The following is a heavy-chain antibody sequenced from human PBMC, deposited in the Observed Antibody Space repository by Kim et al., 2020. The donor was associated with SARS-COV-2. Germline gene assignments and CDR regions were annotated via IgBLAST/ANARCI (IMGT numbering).Heavy chain of an antibody. V-gene: IGHV1-46*01. CDR2: INPISGHT. CDR3: ARDSGTWALDI. J-gene: IGHJ3*02. D-gene: IGHD5-12*01. Sequence: ASVKVSCKASGYTFTNYHMHWVRQAPGQGLEWMAIINPISGHTRYAQKFQGRVTMTWYTPTSTFYMELSSLRSEDTALYSCARDSGTWALDIWGQGTMVTVSS. CDR1: GYTFTNYH.